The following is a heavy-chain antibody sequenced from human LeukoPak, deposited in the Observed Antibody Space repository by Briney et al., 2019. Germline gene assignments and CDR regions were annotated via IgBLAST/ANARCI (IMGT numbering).Heavy chain of an antibody. CDR3: AREFKDPLLWFGELLSRSYNWFDP. D-gene: IGHD3-10*01. V-gene: IGHV4-4*07. Sequence: PSETLSLTCAVYGGSFSGYYWSWIRQPAGKGLEWIGRIYTSGSTNYNPSLKSRVTISVDTSKNQFSLKLSSVTAADTAVYYCAREFKDPLLWFGELLSRSYNWFDPWGQGTLVTVSS. CDR2: IYTSGST. CDR1: GGSFSGYY. J-gene: IGHJ5*02.